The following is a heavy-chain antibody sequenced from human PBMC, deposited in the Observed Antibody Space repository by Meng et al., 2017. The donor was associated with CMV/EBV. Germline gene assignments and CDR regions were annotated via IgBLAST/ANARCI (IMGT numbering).Heavy chain of an antibody. V-gene: IGHV1-2*02. CDR2: INPNSGGT. Sequence: ASVKVSCKASGYTFTGYYMHWVRQAPGQGLEWIGWINPNSGGTNYAQKFQGRVTMTRDTSISTAYMELSRLRSDDTAVYYCARSRIQLWLHHYYYGMDVWGQGTTVTVSS. CDR3: ARSRIQLWLHHYYYGMDV. J-gene: IGHJ6*02. CDR1: GYTFTGYY. D-gene: IGHD5-18*01.